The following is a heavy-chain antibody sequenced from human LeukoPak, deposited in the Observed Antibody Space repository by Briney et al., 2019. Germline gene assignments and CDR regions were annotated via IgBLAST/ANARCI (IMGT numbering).Heavy chain of an antibody. CDR1: GFTFSSYW. J-gene: IGHJ3*02. V-gene: IGHV3-7*04. CDR3: ARVLTRRMGAFDI. CDR2: IKQDGSEK. D-gene: IGHD2-21*02. Sequence: PGESLRLSCAASGFTFSSYWMSWVRQAPGKGLEWVANIKQDGSEKYYVDSVKGRFTISRDNAKNSLYLQMNSLRAEDTAVYYCARVLTRRMGAFDIWGQGTMVTVSS.